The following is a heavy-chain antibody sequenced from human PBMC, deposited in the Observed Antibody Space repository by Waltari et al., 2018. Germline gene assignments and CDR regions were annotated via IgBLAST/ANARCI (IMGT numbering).Heavy chain of an antibody. Sequence: EVQLVQSGAEVKQPGESLKISCKGSGYSFTSYWIGWVRQMPGKGLESMWILVPGAFDTSYSPFFQGQVTISADKSTSTAYPQWSSLQASDTAMYYCARQLGSTVAGSSFDYWGQGTLVTVSP. J-gene: IGHJ4*02. CDR1: GYSFTSYW. CDR2: LVPGAFDT. V-gene: IGHV5-51*06. D-gene: IGHD6-19*01. CDR3: ARQLGSTVAGSSFDY.